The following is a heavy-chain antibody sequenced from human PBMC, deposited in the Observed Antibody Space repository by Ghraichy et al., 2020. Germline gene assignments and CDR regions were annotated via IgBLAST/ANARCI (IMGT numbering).Heavy chain of an antibody. Sequence: SETLSLTCTVSGGSISSYYWSWIRQPPGKGLEWIGYIYYSGSTNYNPSLKSRVTISVDTSKNQFSLKLSSVTAADTAVYYCARGHGYCSSTSCYSSGYYYYGMDVWGQGTTVTVSS. CDR1: GGSISSYY. D-gene: IGHD2-2*02. J-gene: IGHJ6*02. CDR3: ARGHGYCSSTSCYSSGYYYYGMDV. V-gene: IGHV4-59*01. CDR2: IYYSGST.